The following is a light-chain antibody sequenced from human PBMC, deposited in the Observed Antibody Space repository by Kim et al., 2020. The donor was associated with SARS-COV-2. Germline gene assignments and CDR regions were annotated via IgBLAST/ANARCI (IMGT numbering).Light chain of an antibody. CDR1: SIDVSGYNF. CDR2: EVS. V-gene: IGLV2-8*01. Sequence: PVQSYTISCAGTSIDVSGYNFVSWYQQHPGKAPKLMIYEVSKRPSGVPDRFSGSKSGNTASLTVSGLQAEDEADYYCSSYAGSNNVFGTGTKVTVL. CDR3: SSYAGSNNV. J-gene: IGLJ1*01.